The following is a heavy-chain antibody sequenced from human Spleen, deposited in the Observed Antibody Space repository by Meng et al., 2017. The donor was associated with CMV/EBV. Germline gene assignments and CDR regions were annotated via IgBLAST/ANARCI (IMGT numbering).Heavy chain of an antibody. CDR3: ARSAAIPSYYYYYGMDV. CDR2: IIPILGIA. J-gene: IGHJ6*02. Sequence: SVKVSCKASGGTFSSYAISWVRQAPGQGLEWMGGIIPILGIANYAQKFQGRVTITADKSTSTAYMELSSLRSEDTAVYYCARSAAIPSYYYYYGMDVWGQGTTVTVSS. CDR1: GGTFSSYA. D-gene: IGHD2-2*02. V-gene: IGHV1-69*10.